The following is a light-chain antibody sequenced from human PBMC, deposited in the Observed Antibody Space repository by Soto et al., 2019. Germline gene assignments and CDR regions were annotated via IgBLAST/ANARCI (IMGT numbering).Light chain of an antibody. CDR2: DAS. CDR3: QQRSNWPLT. V-gene: IGKV3-11*01. Sequence: EIVLTQSPATLSLSPGERATLSCRASQSVSSYLAWYQQKPGQAPRLLIYDASNRATGIPARFSGSGSGTDLTLIIRSLEPEDFAVYCCQQRSNWPLTFGGGTKVEIK. J-gene: IGKJ4*01. CDR1: QSVSSY.